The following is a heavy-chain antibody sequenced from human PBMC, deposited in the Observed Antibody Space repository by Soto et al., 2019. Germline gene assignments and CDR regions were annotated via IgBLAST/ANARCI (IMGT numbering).Heavy chain of an antibody. CDR3: ARQASTDWPFDY. J-gene: IGHJ4*02. D-gene: IGHD3-9*01. CDR1: GFTVSSNY. Sequence: GGSLRLSCAASGFTVSSNYMSWVRQAPGKGLEWVSVIYSGGSTYYADSVKGRFTISRDNSKNTLYLQMNSLRAEDTAVYYCARQASTDWPFDYWGQGTLVTVSS. CDR2: IYSGGST. V-gene: IGHV3-66*04.